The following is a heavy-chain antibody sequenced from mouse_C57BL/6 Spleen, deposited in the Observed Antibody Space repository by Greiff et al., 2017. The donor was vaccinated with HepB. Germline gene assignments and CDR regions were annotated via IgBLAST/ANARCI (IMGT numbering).Heavy chain of an antibody. D-gene: IGHD2-2*01. CDR1: GYAFTNYL. CDR3: ARSGGLLWLRRGYFDY. Sequence: QVQLQQSGAELVRPGTSVKVSCKASGYAFTNYLIEWVKQRPGQGLEWIGVINPGSGGTNYNEKFKGKATLTAAKSSSTAYMQLSSLTSEDSAVYFCARSGGLLWLRRGYFDYWGQGTTLTVSS. J-gene: IGHJ2*01. V-gene: IGHV1-54*01. CDR2: INPGSGGT.